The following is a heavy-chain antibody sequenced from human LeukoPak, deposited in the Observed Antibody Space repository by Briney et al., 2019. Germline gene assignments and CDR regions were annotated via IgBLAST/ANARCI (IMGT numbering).Heavy chain of an antibody. CDR3: ARETMSSSWTYDY. J-gene: IGHJ4*02. V-gene: IGHV3-48*02. Sequence: GGSLRLSCVASGFTFSNYNMNWVRQAPGKGLEWVSDISSSSSIKYYADSVKGRFTISRDNAENSLFLQMISLRDEDTAVYYCARETMSSSWTYDYWGQGTLVTVSS. D-gene: IGHD6-13*01. CDR2: ISSSSSIK. CDR1: GFTFSNYN.